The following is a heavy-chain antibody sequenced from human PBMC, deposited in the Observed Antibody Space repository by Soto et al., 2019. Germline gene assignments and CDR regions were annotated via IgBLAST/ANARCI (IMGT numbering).Heavy chain of an antibody. Sequence: ASVKVSCKASGYTFTSYDINWVRQAPGQGLEWMGVINPHGGSTAYAQKFKGRVTLTRDTSASTVYMEVSSLTSEDTAMYYCARSSGGNFGIIIEGTNWFAPWGQGTLVTVSS. CDR2: INPHGGST. V-gene: IGHV1-8*01. CDR3: ARSSGGNFGIIIEGTNWFAP. CDR1: GYTFTSYD. J-gene: IGHJ5*02. D-gene: IGHD1-26*01.